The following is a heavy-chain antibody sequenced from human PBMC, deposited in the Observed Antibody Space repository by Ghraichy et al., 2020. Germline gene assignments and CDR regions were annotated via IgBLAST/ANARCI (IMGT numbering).Heavy chain of an antibody. J-gene: IGHJ4*02. CDR2: ISAYNGNT. CDR3: ASTSYNILTGGFDY. Sequence: ASVKVSCKASGYTFTSYGISWVRQAPGQGLEWMGWISAYNGNTNYAQKHQGRVTMTTDTSTSTAYMELRSLRSDDTAVYYCASTSYNILTGGFDYWGQGTLVTVSS. V-gene: IGHV1-18*01. D-gene: IGHD3-9*01. CDR1: GYTFTSYG.